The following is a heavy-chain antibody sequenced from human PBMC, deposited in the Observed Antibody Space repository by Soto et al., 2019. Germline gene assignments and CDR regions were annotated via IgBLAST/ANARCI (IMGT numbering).Heavy chain of an antibody. CDR1: GFTFSSYA. V-gene: IGHV3-23*01. CDR2: ISGSGGST. Sequence: PGGSLRLSCAASGFTFSSYAMSWVRQAPGKGLEWVSAISGSGGSTYYADSVKGRFTISRDNSKNTLYLQMNSLRAEDTAVYYCVRSPIQLWSPEFDYRAQRTPVTGSS. J-gene: IGHJ4*02. CDR3: VRSPIQLWSPEFDY. D-gene: IGHD5-18*01.